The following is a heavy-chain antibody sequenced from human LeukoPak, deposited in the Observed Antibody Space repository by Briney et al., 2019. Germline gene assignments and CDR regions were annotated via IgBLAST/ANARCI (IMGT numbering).Heavy chain of an antibody. Sequence: SETLSLTCAVYGGSFSGYYWSWIRQPPGKGLEWIGEINHSGSTNYNPSLKSRVTISVDTSKNQFSLKLSSVTAADTAVYYCARGKRGYSYGLDYWGQGTLVTVSS. J-gene: IGHJ4*02. CDR3: ARGKRGYSYGLDY. D-gene: IGHD5-18*01. CDR1: GGSFSGYY. CDR2: INHSGST. V-gene: IGHV4-34*01.